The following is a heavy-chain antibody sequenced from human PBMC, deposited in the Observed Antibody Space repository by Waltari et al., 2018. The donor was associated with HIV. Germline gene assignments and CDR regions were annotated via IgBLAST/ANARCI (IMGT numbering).Heavy chain of an antibody. V-gene: IGHV3-21*06. D-gene: IGHD2-21*02. CDR1: GFTFKTYS. Sequence: ESGGGRAKPGGTLKLSCSGSGFTFKTYSVSWIPQTPGRGLEWISSISDDSSVIYYADSVKGRFTVSRDNVRNSVFLQINDVRAEDTATYFCGAFLCAEDCRDGFDVWGQGTMVTVS. CDR3: GAFLCAEDCRDGFDV. CDR2: ISDDSSVI. J-gene: IGHJ3*01.